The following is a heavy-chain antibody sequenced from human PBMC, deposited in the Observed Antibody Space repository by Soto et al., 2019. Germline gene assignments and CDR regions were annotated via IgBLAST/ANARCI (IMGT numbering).Heavy chain of an antibody. D-gene: IGHD3-10*01. CDR2: ISYDGSNK. J-gene: IGHJ6*01. Sequence: GGSLRLSCAAPGFTFSSYGMHWVRQAPGKGLEWVAVISYDGSNKYYADSVKGRFTISRDNSKNTLYLQMNSLRAEDTAVYYCAKDPEVLWFGDSYGMEAWGQGTTHSVSS. CDR3: AKDPEVLWFGDSYGMEA. CDR1: GFTFSSYG. V-gene: IGHV3-30*18.